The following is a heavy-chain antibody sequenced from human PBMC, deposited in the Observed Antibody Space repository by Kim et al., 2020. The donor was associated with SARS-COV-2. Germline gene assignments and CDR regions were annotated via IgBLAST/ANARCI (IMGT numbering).Heavy chain of an antibody. V-gene: IGHV4-31*03. CDR3: ASSFGELLYPTY. Sequence: SETLSLTCTVSGGSISSGGYYWIWIRQHQGQGLEWIGYIYYSGSTYYNPSLKSRVTISVDTTKNQFSLKLSSVTAADTAVYYCASSFGELLYPTYWGQGTLVTVSS. J-gene: IGHJ4*02. D-gene: IGHD3-10*01. CDR1: GGSISSGGYY. CDR2: IYYSGST.